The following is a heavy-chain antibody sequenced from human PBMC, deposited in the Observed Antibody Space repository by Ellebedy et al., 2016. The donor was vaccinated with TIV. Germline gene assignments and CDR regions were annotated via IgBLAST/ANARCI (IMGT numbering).Heavy chain of an antibody. CDR1: GFTVSSNY. V-gene: IGHV3-23*01. D-gene: IGHD1-26*01. CDR2: ISGSGGST. Sequence: GGSLRLSXAASGFTVSSNYMSWVRQAPGKGLEWVSAISGSGGSTYYADSVKGRFTISRDNSKNTLYLQMNSLRAEDTAVYYCLWELLANDYWGQGTLVTVSS. J-gene: IGHJ4*02. CDR3: LWELLANDY.